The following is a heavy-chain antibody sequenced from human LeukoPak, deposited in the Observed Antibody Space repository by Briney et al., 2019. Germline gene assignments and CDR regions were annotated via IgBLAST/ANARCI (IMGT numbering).Heavy chain of an antibody. J-gene: IGHJ4*02. V-gene: IGHV4-61*02. CDR2: IYTSGST. Sequence: SETLSLTCTVSGGSISSGSYYWSWIRQPAGKGPEWIGRIYTSGSTNYNPSLKSRVTISVDTSKNQFSLKLSSVTAADTAVYYCAREMWGYDSSGYYYYFDYWGQGTLVTVSS. CDR3: AREMWGYDSSGYYYYFDY. D-gene: IGHD3-22*01. CDR1: GGSISSGSYY.